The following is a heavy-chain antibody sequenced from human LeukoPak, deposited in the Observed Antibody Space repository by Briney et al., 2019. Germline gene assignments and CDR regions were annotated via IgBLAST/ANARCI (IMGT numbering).Heavy chain of an antibody. Sequence: ASVKVSCKASGYTFTDYYIHWVRQAPGQGLEWMGWINPNSGGTKYARRFQGRVTMTRDASISTAYTELSNLRSDDTAVYYCARVVDGYNYGAFDIWGQGTVVTVSS. J-gene: IGHJ3*02. V-gene: IGHV1-2*02. D-gene: IGHD5-24*01. CDR3: ARVVDGYNYGAFDI. CDR1: GYTFTDYY. CDR2: INPNSGGT.